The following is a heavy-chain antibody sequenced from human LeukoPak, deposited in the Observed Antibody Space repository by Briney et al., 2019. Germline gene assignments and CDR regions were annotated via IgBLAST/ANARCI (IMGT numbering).Heavy chain of an antibody. CDR1: GFSFTDAW. D-gene: IGHD2/OR15-2a*01. CDR3: ATDESNSFFF. J-gene: IGHJ4*02. V-gene: IGHV3-15*01. Sequence: GGSLRLSCAASGFSFTDAWMSWVRQAPGRGLEWVGRITSKTDGGITDSAAPVKGRFTVSRDDSKNALFLQMSSLRTEDTAVYYCATDESNSFFFWGQGTLVTVSS. CDR2: ITSKTDGGIT.